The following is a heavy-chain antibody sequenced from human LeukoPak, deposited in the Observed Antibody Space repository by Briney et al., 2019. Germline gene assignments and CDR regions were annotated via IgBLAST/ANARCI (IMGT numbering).Heavy chain of an antibody. D-gene: IGHD5-18*01. Sequence: SGTLSLTCAVSGYSISSGYYWGWIRQPPGKGLEWIGSIYHSGSTYYNPSLKSRVTISVDTSKNQFSLKLSSVTAADTAVYYCAREIQLGRDYWGQGTLVTVSS. V-gene: IGHV4-38-2*02. CDR2: IYHSGST. CDR3: AREIQLGRDY. J-gene: IGHJ4*02. CDR1: GYSISSGYY.